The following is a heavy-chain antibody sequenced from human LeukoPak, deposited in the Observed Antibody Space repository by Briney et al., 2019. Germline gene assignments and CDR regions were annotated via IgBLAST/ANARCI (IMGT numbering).Heavy chain of an antibody. D-gene: IGHD3-22*01. CDR3: ARVLYYYDSSGYYYAQGIDY. CDR2: ISSSSSYI. J-gene: IGHJ4*02. CDR1: GFTFSSYS. V-gene: IGHV3-21*01. Sequence: PGGSLRLSCAAFGFTFSSYSMNWVRQAPGKGLEWVSSISSSSSYIYYADSVKGRFTISRDNAKNSLYLQMNSLRAEDTAVYYCARVLYYYDSSGYYYAQGIDYWGQGTLVTVSS.